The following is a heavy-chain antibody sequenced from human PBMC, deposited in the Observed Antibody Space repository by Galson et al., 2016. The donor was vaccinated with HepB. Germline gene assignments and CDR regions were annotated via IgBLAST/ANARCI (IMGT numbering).Heavy chain of an antibody. CDR2: IIPIFGIP. CDR3: ARDYYDSILNAFHI. V-gene: IGHV1-69*13. D-gene: IGHD3-22*01. J-gene: IGHJ3*02. CDR1: GGTFNNYA. Sequence: SVKVSCKASGGTFNNYAISWVRQAPGQGLEWMGGIIPIFGIPNYAQKFQGRVTITADESTSTTYMELGSLRSEDTAVFYCARDYYDSILNAFHIWGQGTMVTVSS.